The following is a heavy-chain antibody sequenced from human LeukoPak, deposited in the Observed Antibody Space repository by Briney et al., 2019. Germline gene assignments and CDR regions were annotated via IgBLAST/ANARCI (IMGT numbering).Heavy chain of an antibody. CDR2: IYYSGST. J-gene: IGHJ3*02. D-gene: IGHD3-22*01. CDR3: AGRYYYHNLRAFDI. CDR1: GGSISSYY. Sequence: PSETLSLTCTVSGGSISSYYWSWIRQPPGKGLEWIGYIYYSGSTNYNPSLKSRVTISVDTSKNQFSLKLSSVTAADTAVYYCAGRYYYHNLRAFDIWGQGTMVTVSS. V-gene: IGHV4-59*01.